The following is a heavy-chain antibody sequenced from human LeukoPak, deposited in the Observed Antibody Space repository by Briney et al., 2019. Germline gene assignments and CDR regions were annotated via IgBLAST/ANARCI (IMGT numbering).Heavy chain of an antibody. CDR1: GFNFSSYA. CDR3: AKGPGGSSAKDY. Sequence: GGSLRLSCAASGFNFSSYAMSWVRQAPGKGLEWVSAISGSGGSTYYADSVKGRFTISRDNSKNTLYLQMNSLRAEDTAVYYCAKGPGGSSAKDYWGQGTLVTVSS. D-gene: IGHD6-25*01. V-gene: IGHV3-23*01. J-gene: IGHJ4*02. CDR2: ISGSGGST.